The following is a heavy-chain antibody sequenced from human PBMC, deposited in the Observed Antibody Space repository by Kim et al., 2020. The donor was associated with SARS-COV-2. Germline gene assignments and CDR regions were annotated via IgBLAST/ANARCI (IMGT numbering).Heavy chain of an antibody. D-gene: IGHD3-9*01. V-gene: IGHV4-34*01. Sequence: SETLSLTCAVYGGSFSGYYWNWIRQPPGKGLEWIGEINHSGTTNYNPSLKSRVSISVDTPKNQFSLKLTSVTAADTAVYYCAREGGLRHFDWVFGRGWWFDPWGQGTLVTVSS. J-gene: IGHJ5*02. CDR3: AREGGLRHFDWVFGRGWWFDP. CDR1: GGSFSGYY. CDR2: INHSGTT.